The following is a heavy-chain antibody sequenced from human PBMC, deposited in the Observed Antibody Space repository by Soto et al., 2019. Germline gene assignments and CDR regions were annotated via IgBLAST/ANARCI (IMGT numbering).Heavy chain of an antibody. CDR2: ISYDGSNK. CDR3: AKVNSSGWYSLDY. V-gene: IGHV3-30*18. D-gene: IGHD6-19*01. J-gene: IGHJ4*02. Sequence: QVQLVESGGGVVQPGRSLRLSCAASGFTFSSYGMHWVRQAPGKGLEWVAVISYDGSNKYYADSVKGRFTISRDNSKNTLYLQMNSLRAEDTAVYYCAKVNSSGWYSLDYWGQGTLVTVSS. CDR1: GFTFSSYG.